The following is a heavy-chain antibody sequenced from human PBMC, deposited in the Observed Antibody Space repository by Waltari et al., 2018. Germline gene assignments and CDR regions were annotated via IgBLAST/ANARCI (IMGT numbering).Heavy chain of an antibody. CDR2: IYTSGST. CDR1: GGSISSYY. Sequence: QVQLQESGPGLVKPSETLSLTCTVSGGSISSYYWSWIRQPAGKGLEWIGRIYTSGSTNYNPSLKSRVTMSVDTSKNQFSLKLSSVTAADTAVYYCARDRYDILTGPYYYYMDVWGKGTTVTISS. D-gene: IGHD3-9*01. CDR3: ARDRYDILTGPYYYYMDV. V-gene: IGHV4-4*07. J-gene: IGHJ6*03.